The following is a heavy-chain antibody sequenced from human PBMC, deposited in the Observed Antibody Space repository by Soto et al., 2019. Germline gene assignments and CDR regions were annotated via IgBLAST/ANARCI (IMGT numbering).Heavy chain of an antibody. D-gene: IGHD1-7*01. CDR2: IYYRGST. V-gene: IGHV4-59*01. Sequence: QVQLQESGPGLVKPSETLSLTCTVSGGSISSYYWSWIRQPPGKGLEWMGSIYYRGSTTYNPSLKSRVTISVDTSKNPFPLKLSSVTAADTAVYYWARGPVITGTTFPGFDPWGQGTLVTVSS. J-gene: IGHJ5*02. CDR1: GGSISSYY. CDR3: ARGPVITGTTFPGFDP.